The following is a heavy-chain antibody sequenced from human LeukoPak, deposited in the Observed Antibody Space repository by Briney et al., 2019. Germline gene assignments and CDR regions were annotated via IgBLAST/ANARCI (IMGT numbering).Heavy chain of an antibody. CDR1: GYTFTSYA. CDR2: INAGNGNR. CDR3: ARVSDDSGWNFDY. J-gene: IGHJ4*02. Sequence: ASVKVSCKASGYTFTSYAIHWVRQAPGQRLEWMGWINAGNGNRKYSQKFQDRVTITRETFATTAYMELNRLTSEDTAVYYCARVSDDSGWNFDYWGQGTLVTVSS. V-gene: IGHV1-3*01. D-gene: IGHD6-19*01.